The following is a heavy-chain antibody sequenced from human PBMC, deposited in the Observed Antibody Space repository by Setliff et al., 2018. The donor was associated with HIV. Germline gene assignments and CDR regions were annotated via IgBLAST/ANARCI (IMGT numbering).Heavy chain of an antibody. Sequence: GGSLRLSCAASGVIFNNLWMHWVRQVPGKGLVWISDINQDGRSTSYPDSVKGRFTISRDNARDTLFLQMNSLRVEDTAVYYCVRDGDHYDFDYWGQGTLVTVSS. V-gene: IGHV3-74*01. CDR2: INQDGRST. CDR3: VRDGDHYDFDY. D-gene: IGHD3-16*01. CDR1: GVIFNNLW. J-gene: IGHJ4*02.